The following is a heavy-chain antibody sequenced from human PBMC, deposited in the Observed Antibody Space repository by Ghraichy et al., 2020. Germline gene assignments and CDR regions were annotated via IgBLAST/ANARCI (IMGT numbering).Heavy chain of an antibody. Sequence: SQTLSLTCAISGDSVSSNSAAWNWIRQSPSRGLEWLGRTYYRSKWYNDYAVSVKSRIIINPDTSKNQFSLQLNSVTPGDTAVYYCARALGYRSGQGEDWFDPWGQGTLVTVSS. D-gene: IGHD5-18*01. CDR3: ARALGYRSGQGEDWFDP. CDR2: TYYRSKWYN. V-gene: IGHV6-1*01. CDR1: GDSVSSNSAA. J-gene: IGHJ5*02.